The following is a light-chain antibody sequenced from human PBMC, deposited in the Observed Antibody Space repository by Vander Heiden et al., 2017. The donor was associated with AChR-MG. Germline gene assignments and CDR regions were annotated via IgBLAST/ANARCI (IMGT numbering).Light chain of an antibody. CDR2: WAS. J-gene: IGKJ1*01. V-gene: IGKV4-1*01. CDR1: QSVLCISNNKNY. CDR3: QRHAGTGRA. Sequence: IVLTQSPDSPAVSLVERPTLNCKSTQSVLCISNNKNYLAWYQQKPRQPPKLLIYWASTRESGVPDRFSRSGSGTDFTLTISSLQDEDVAVYYCQRHAGTGRAFGHGTKVEIK.